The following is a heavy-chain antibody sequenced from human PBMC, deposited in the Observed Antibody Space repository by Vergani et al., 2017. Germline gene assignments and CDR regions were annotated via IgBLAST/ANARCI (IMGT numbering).Heavy chain of an antibody. CDR3: VRCFFFLGMDV. V-gene: IGHV6-1*01. J-gene: IGHJ6*02. Sequence: QVKLQRSAPGLVKLSQTLSLTCAISGDSVPSKSAAWNWIRQSPSRVLEWLGRTYFKSRRYNDYAISVKSRITINPDTSTNQFAMQLNSVTPEDTAIYYCVRCFFFLGMDVWGQGTAVTVSS. D-gene: IGHD2-15*01. CDR1: GDSVPSKSAA. CDR2: TYFKSRRYN.